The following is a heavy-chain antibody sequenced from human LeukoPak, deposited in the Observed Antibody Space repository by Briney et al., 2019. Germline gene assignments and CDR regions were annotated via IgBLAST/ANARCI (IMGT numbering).Heavy chain of an antibody. J-gene: IGHJ6*03. CDR2: IIPIFGTA. V-gene: IGHV1-69*05. CDR1: GGTFSSYA. Sequence: ASVKVSCKASGGTFSSYAISWVRQAPGQGLEWMGGIIPIFGTANYAQKFQGRVTITTDESTSTAYMELSSLRSEDTAVYYCARGYCSSTSCYQPDTDYYYYMDVWGKGTTVTVSS. D-gene: IGHD2-2*01. CDR3: ARGYCSSTSCYQPDTDYYYYMDV.